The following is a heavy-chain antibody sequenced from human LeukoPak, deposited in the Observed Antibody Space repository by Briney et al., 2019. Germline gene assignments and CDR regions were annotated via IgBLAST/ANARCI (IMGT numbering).Heavy chain of an antibody. J-gene: IGHJ6*02. D-gene: IGHD6-19*01. CDR2: IYTSGST. CDR3: ARDRYSSGWYKGYYGMDV. V-gene: IGHV4-61*02. CDR1: GGSISSGGYS. Sequence: PSETLSLTCAVSGGSISSGGYSWSWIRQPAGKGLEWIGRIYTSGSTNYNPSLKSRVTMSVDTSKNQFSLKLSSVTAADTAVYYCARDRYSSGWYKGYYGMDVWGQGTTVTVSS.